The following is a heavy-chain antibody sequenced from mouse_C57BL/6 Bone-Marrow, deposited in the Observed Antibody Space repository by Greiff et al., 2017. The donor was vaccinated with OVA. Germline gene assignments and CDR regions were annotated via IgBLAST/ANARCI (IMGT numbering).Heavy chain of an antibody. D-gene: IGHD1-3*01. Sequence: EVQLQQSGGDLVKPGGSLKLSCAASGFTFSSYGMSWVRQTPDKRLEWVATISSGGSYTYYHDSVKGRFTISRDNAKNTLYLQMSSLKSEDTAMYYCARHKGFAYWGKGTLVTVSA. V-gene: IGHV5-6*01. CDR2: ISSGGSYT. CDR1: GFTFSSYG. CDR3: ARHKGFAY. J-gene: IGHJ3*01.